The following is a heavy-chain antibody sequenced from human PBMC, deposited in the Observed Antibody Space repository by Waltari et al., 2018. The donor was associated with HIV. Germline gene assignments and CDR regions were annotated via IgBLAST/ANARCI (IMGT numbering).Heavy chain of an antibody. CDR3: AREQVISRDGSSFFRFIDS. V-gene: IGHV4-30-4*08. CDR1: GDSFISANYH. CDR2: VFYNETT. Sequence: VQLFESGPGLVRPSQTLSLTCTVSGDSFISANYHWAWIRQTPGEGLEWIGHVFYNETTSVNPALKSRLSISIDKTKNQFSLKLDSVTAADTAVYFCAREQVISRDGSSFFRFIDSWGKGTQVTVSS. D-gene: IGHD2-15*01. J-gene: IGHJ5*01.